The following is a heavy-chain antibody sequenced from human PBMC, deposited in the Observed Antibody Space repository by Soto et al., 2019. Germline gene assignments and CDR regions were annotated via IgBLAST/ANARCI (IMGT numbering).Heavy chain of an antibody. D-gene: IGHD3-3*01. J-gene: IGHJ6*02. Sequence: PSETLSLTCAVYGGSFSGYCWSWIRQPPGKGLEWIGEVDHSVSTNYNPSLKSRVTISVDTSKNQFSLKLSSVTAADTAVYYCARDVGRFLGGMDVWGHGTKVSVSS. CDR1: GGSFSGYC. CDR2: VDHSVST. V-gene: IGHV4-34*01. CDR3: ARDVGRFLGGMDV.